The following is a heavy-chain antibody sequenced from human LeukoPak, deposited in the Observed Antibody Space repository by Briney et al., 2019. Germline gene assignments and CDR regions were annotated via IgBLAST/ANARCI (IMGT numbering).Heavy chain of an antibody. Sequence: GGSLRLSCAASGFTFDDYGVSWVRQAPGKGLEWVSGINWSGGSTSYADSVKGRFTISRDNAKNSLYLQMNSLRAEDTALYHCARDCEVVDCGGASCCPFDSWGQGTLVTVFS. D-gene: IGHD2-15*01. CDR2: INWSGGST. V-gene: IGHV3-20*01. CDR1: GFTFDDYG. J-gene: IGHJ4*02. CDR3: ARDCEVVDCGGASCCPFDS.